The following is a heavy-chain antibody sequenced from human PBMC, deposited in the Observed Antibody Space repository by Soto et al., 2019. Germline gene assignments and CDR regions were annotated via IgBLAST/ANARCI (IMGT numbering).Heavy chain of an antibody. Sequence: PSETLSLTCAVYGGSFSDYYWTWIRQPPGKGLEWIGEIKHSGTTTHNPSLKSRVTMSVDTSKNQFSLNLTSVTAADTAIYYCARGGRLRSPFGYWGEGIMVTVYS. CDR1: GGSFSDYY. D-gene: IGHD4-17*01. V-gene: IGHV4-34*01. CDR2: IKHSGTT. CDR3: ARGGRLRSPFGY. J-gene: IGHJ4*02.